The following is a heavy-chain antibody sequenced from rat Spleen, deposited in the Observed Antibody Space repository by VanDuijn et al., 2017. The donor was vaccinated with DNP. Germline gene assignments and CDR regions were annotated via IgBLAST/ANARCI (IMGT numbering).Heavy chain of an antibody. V-gene: IGHV5-58*01. CDR1: GFTFSSYW. Sequence: EVQLVETGGGLVQPGRSLKLSCVASGFTFSSYWMFWVRQAPAKGLEWVAYIGSAAYAPYYGDYVKGRFTISRDNAKSTLYLQMNSLRAEDMATYYCVRWNSGHFDYWGQGVMVTVSS. J-gene: IGHJ2*01. CDR2: IGSAAYAP. D-gene: IGHD1-12*02. CDR3: VRWNSGHFDY.